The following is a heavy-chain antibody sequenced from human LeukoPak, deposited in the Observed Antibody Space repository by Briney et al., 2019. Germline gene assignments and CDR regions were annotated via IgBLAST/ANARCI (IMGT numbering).Heavy chain of an antibody. CDR1: GCTFTGYY. Sequence: ASVKVSCKASGCTFTGYYMHWVRQAPGQGLEWMGRINPNSGGTNYARKFQGRVTMTRDTSISTAYMELSRLRSDDTAVYYCARDYYDSSGYPGIRDYWGQGTLVTVSS. J-gene: IGHJ4*02. CDR3: ARDYYDSSGYPGIRDY. CDR2: INPNSGGT. D-gene: IGHD3-22*01. V-gene: IGHV1-2*06.